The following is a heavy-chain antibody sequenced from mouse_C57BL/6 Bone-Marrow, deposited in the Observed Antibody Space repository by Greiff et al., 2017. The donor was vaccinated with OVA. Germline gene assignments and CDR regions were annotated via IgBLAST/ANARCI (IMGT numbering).Heavy chain of an antibody. CDR2: ISSGSSTI. CDR1: GFTFSDYG. CDR3: ASLTTVTRYAMDY. Sequence: EVQGVESGGGLVKPGGSLKLSCAASGFTFSDYGMHWVRQAPEKWLEWVAYISSGSSTIYYADTVKGRFTISRDNAKNTLFLQMTSLRSEDTAMYYCASLTTVTRYAMDYWGQGTSVTVSS. D-gene: IGHD1-1*01. J-gene: IGHJ4*01. V-gene: IGHV5-17*01.